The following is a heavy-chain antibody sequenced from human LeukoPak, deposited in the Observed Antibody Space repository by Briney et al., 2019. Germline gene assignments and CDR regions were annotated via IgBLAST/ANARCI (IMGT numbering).Heavy chain of an antibody. J-gene: IGHJ4*02. V-gene: IGHV5-51*01. CDR2: IYPGDSHT. CDR1: GYNFSTYW. Sequence: GESLKISCKGSGYNFSTYWIGWVRQMPGKGLEWMGIIYPGDSHTRYSPSFQGQVTISADKSITTAYLQWSSLKASDTAMYYCARLYPYCTGDACYLDFWGQGTLVTVSS. CDR3: ARLYPYCTGDACYLDF. D-gene: IGHD2-8*02.